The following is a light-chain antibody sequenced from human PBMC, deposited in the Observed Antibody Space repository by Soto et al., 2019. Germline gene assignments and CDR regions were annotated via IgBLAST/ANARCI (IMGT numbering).Light chain of an antibody. CDR1: GLGNKF. Sequence: SYELSQPPSVSVSPGQTATITCSGDGLGNKFVCWYQHKPCQSPVLVIYQDYKRPAGIPERFSGSNSGNTATLTISGTQAMDEADYYCQAWDSSSVVFGGGTKLTVL. V-gene: IGLV3-1*01. CDR2: QDY. CDR3: QAWDSSSVV. J-gene: IGLJ3*02.